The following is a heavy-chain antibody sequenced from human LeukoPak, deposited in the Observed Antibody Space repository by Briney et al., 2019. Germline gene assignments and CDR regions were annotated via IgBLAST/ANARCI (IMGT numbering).Heavy chain of an antibody. J-gene: IGHJ6*02. CDR3: AREAPRILWFGGMTNYGMDV. CDR2: INPNSGGT. D-gene: IGHD3-10*01. CDR1: GYTFTGYY. Sequence: ASVKVSCKASGYTFTGYYMHWVRQAPGQGLEWMGWINPNSGGTNYAQKFQGRVTMTRDTSISTAYMELSRLRSDDTAVYYCAREAPRILWFGGMTNYGMDVWGQGTTVTVSS. V-gene: IGHV1-2*02.